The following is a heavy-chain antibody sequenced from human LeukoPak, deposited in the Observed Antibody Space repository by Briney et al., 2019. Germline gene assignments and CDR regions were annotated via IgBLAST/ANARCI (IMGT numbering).Heavy chain of an antibody. D-gene: IGHD6-13*01. CDR3: AKSAGAAADDYFDY. J-gene: IGHJ4*02. Sequence: SQTLSLTCTVSGGSISSGGYYWSWIRQHPGKGLEWIGYIYYSGSTYYNPSLKSRVTISVDTSKNQFSLKLSSVTAADTAVFYCAKSAGAAADDYFDYWGQGTLVTVSS. V-gene: IGHV4-31*03. CDR2: IYYSGST. CDR1: GGSISSGGYY.